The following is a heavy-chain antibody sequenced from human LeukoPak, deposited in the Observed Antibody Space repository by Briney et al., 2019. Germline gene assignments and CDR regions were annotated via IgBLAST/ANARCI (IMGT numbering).Heavy chain of an antibody. CDR3: AKDPPRGFSGYDFVSPSYIDY. J-gene: IGHJ4*02. CDR1: GFSFIRSG. CDR2: ISPDGKYE. Sequence: GGSLRLSCTISGFSFIRSGMNWVRQAPGKGLEWVALISPDGKYESYADSVKGRFTISRDNSKSTLYLQMNSLRAEDTAVYYCAKDPPRGFSGYDFVSPSYIDYWGQGTLVTVSS. D-gene: IGHD5-12*01. V-gene: IGHV3-30*18.